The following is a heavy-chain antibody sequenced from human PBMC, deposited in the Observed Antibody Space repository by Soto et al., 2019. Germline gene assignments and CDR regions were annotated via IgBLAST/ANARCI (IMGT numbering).Heavy chain of an antibody. V-gene: IGHV1-69*06. Sequence: ASVKVSCKPSGGTYSSYAISWVRQAAGQGLEWMGGIIPIFATANYAQKFQGRVTITEDKPPSTAYMELSSRRSEDTAVYYCARPRDRPQHCAHLAGEVAYYYYGMDVWAQGTTVTVSS. CDR1: GGTYSSYA. D-gene: IGHD3-16*01. CDR2: IIPIFATA. CDR3: ARPRDRPQHCAHLAGEVAYYYYGMDV. J-gene: IGHJ6*02.